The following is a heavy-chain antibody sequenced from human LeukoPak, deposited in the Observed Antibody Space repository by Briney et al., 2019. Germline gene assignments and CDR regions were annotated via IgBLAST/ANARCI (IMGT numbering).Heavy chain of an antibody. CDR2: INPSGGST. Sequence: ASVKVSCKASGYTFTSYYMHWVRQAPGQGLEWMGLINPSGGSTSYAQKFQGRVTMTRDTSTSTVYMELSSLRSEDTAVYYCARVGGAVAGRLGAFDIWGQGTMVTVSS. D-gene: IGHD6-19*01. CDR3: ARVGGAVAGRLGAFDI. CDR1: GYTFTSYY. J-gene: IGHJ3*02. V-gene: IGHV1-46*01.